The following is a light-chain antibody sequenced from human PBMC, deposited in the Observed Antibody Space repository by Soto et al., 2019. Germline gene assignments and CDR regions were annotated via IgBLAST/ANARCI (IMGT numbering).Light chain of an antibody. CDR1: QSISSW. Sequence: DIQMTQSPSTLSASVGDRVTITCRASQSISSWLAWYQQKPGKAPKLLIYDASRLESGVPSRFSGSGSGPEFTLTIRSLQPDDFAPYYCQQYNSYPWTFVQGTKVEIK. V-gene: IGKV1-5*01. CDR2: DAS. CDR3: QQYNSYPWT. J-gene: IGKJ1*01.